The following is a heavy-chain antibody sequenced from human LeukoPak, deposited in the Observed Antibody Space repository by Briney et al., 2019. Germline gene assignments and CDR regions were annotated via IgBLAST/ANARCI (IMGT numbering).Heavy chain of an antibody. CDR2: IHYSGST. Sequence: PLETLSLTCTVSGGSISSYYWSWIRQPPGKGLEWIGYIHYSGSTNYNSSLKSRVTISVDTSKNQFSLKLSSVTAADTAVYYCARVSWFPGTSYYYMDVWGKGTTATVSS. CDR1: GGSISSYY. CDR3: ARVSWFPGTSYYYMDV. D-gene: IGHD1-1*01. V-gene: IGHV4-59*01. J-gene: IGHJ6*03.